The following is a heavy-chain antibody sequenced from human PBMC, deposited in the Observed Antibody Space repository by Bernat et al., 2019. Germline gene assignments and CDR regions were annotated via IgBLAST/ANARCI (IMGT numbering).Heavy chain of an antibody. CDR1: GGSISSGDYY. J-gene: IGHJ4*02. CDR2: IYYSGST. CDR3: ARHRLLTARPIAVAADFDY. D-gene: IGHD6-19*01. V-gene: IGHV4-30-4*01. Sequence: QVQLQESGPGLVKPSQTLSLTCTVSGGSISSGDYYWSWIRQPPGKGLEWIGYIYYSGSTYYNPSLKSRVTISVDTSKNQFSLKLSSVTAADTAVYYCARHRLLTARPIAVAADFDYWGQGTLVTVSS.